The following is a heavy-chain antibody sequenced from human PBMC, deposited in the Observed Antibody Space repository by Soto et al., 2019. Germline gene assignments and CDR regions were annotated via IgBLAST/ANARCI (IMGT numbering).Heavy chain of an antibody. J-gene: IGHJ6*02. CDR3: AKDLDSSSPGRYYYYGMDV. Sequence: GGSLRLSCAASGFTFSSYGMHWVRQAPGKGLEWVAVISYDGSNKYYADSVKGRFTISRDNSKNTLYLQMNSLRAEDTAVYYCAKDLDSSSPGRYYYYGMDVWGQGTTVTVSS. V-gene: IGHV3-30*18. D-gene: IGHD6-6*01. CDR2: ISYDGSNK. CDR1: GFTFSSYG.